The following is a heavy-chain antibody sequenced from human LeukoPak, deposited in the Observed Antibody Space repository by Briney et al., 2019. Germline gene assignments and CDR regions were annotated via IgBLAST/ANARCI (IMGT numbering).Heavy chain of an antibody. D-gene: IGHD2-15*01. V-gene: IGHV3-48*03. Sequence: PGGSLRLSCAASGFTFSSYEMNWVRQALGKGLEWVSYISSSGSTIYYADSVKGRFTISRDNAKNSLYLQMNSLRAEDTAVYYCAAGTPLGSGYFDLWGRGTLVTVSS. CDR3: AAGTPLGSGYFDL. CDR2: ISSSGSTI. CDR1: GFTFSSYE. J-gene: IGHJ2*01.